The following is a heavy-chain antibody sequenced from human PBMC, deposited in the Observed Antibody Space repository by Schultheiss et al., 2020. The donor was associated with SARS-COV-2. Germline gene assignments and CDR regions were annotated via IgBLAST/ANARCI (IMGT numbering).Heavy chain of an antibody. CDR3: AILHTHEYSRD. J-gene: IGHJ4*02. Sequence: GGSLRLSCAASGFTFSSYGMSWVRQAPGKGLEWVSAISGSGGSTYYADSVKGRFTISRDNAKNSLYLQMNSLRAEDTAVYYCAILHTHEYSRDWGQGTLVTVSS. CDR1: GFTFSSYG. V-gene: IGHV3-23*01. D-gene: IGHD6-6*01. CDR2: ISGSGGST.